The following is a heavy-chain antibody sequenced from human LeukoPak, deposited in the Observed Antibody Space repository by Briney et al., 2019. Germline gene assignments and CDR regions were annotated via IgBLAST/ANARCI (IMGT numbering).Heavy chain of an antibody. Sequence: GGSLRLSCAASGFTFSNAWMSWVRQAPGKGLEWVAFIRYDGSNKYYADSVKGRFTISRDNSKNTLYLQMNSLRAEDTAVYYCAGRGRIEVDYWGQGTLVTVSS. CDR1: GFTFSNAW. CDR2: IRYDGSNK. J-gene: IGHJ4*02. CDR3: AGRGRIEVDY. D-gene: IGHD1-26*01. V-gene: IGHV3-30*02.